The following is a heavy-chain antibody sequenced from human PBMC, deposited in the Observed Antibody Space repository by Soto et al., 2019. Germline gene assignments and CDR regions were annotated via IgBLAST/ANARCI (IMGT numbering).Heavy chain of an antibody. V-gene: IGHV4-4*07. J-gene: IGHJ6*02. Sequence: PSETLSLTCTVSGGSIDNYYCILSRHPAGKGLEWIGRIYPSGGTNFNPSLKSRVTMSVDTSNKKFSLKLSSVTAADTAVYRCARGAAAGADYGMDVWGQGTTVTVSS. CDR3: ARGAAAGADYGMDV. CDR1: GGSIDNYY. CDR2: IYPSGGT. D-gene: IGHD6-13*01.